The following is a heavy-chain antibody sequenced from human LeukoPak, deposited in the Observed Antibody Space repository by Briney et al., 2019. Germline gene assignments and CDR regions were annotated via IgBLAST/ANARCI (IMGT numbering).Heavy chain of an antibody. CDR1: GYSISSGYY. CDR3: ARQSLSSEPARLGELSFKYYFDY. Sequence: ASETLSLTCAVSGYSISSGYYWGWIRQPPGKGLEWIGSIYHSGSTYYNPSLKSRVTISVDTSKNQFSLKPSSVTAADTAVYYCARQSLSSEPARLGELSFKYYFDYWGQGTLVTVSS. J-gene: IGHJ4*02. V-gene: IGHV4-38-2*01. D-gene: IGHD3-16*02. CDR2: IYHSGST.